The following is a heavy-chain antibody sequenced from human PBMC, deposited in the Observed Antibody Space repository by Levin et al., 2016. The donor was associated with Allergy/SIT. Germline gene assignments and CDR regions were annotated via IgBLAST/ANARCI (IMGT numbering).Heavy chain of an antibody. CDR1: GFTFSSYS. CDR2: ISTSDSVR. Sequence: GESLKISCAASGFTFSSYSMNWVRQAPGKGLEWVSCISTSDSVRYYADSVRGRFTISGDNAKSSLFLQMNSLRAEDTATYYCARAPRYSHAMDVWGQGTTVTVSS. V-gene: IGHV3-21*01. CDR3: ARAPRYSHAMDV. J-gene: IGHJ6*02.